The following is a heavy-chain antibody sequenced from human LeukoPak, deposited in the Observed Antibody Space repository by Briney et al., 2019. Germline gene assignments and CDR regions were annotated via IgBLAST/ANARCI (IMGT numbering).Heavy chain of an antibody. V-gene: IGHV4-59*01. CDR2: IYYSGST. Sequence: ETLSLTCTVSGGSISSYYWSWIRQPPGKGLEWIGYIYYSGSTNYNPSLKSRVTISVDTSKNQFSLKLSSVTAADTAVYYCARSVYYGSGSYPFDYWGRGTLVTVSS. J-gene: IGHJ4*02. CDR1: GGSISSYY. D-gene: IGHD3-10*01. CDR3: ARSVYYGSGSYPFDY.